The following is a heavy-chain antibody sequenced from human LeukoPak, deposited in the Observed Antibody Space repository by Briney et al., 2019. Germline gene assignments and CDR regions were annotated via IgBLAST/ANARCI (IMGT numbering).Heavy chain of an antibody. CDR3: AKDQYQLLASGGMDV. Sequence: GRSLRLSCAASGFTFDDYVMHWVRQAPGKGLEWVSGISWNSGSIGYADSVKGRFTISRDNAKNSLYLQMNSLRAEDTALYYCAKDQYQLLASGGMDVWGKGTTVTVSS. CDR1: GFTFDDYV. V-gene: IGHV3-9*01. CDR2: ISWNSGSI. J-gene: IGHJ6*04. D-gene: IGHD2-2*01.